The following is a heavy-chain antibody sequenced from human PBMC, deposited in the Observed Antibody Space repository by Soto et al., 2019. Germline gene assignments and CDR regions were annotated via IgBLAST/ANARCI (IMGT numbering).Heavy chain of an antibody. CDR1: GYTLTELS. D-gene: IGHD5-18*01. Sequence: ASVKVSCKVSGYTLTELSMHWVRQAPGKGLEWMGGFDPEDGETIYAQKFQGRVTMTTDTSTSTAYMELRSLRSDDTAVYYCAREGYSYGDVWGQGTTVTVSS. CDR2: FDPEDGET. J-gene: IGHJ6*02. V-gene: IGHV1-24*01. CDR3: AREGYSYGDV.